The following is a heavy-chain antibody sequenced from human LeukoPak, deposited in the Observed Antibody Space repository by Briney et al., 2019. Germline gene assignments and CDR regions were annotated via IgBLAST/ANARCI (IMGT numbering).Heavy chain of an antibody. CDR1: GFTFSGYY. J-gene: IGHJ4*02. Sequence: GGSLRLSCAASGFTFSGYYMSWIRQAPGKGLGWVSCIGSSSSYTNYADSVKGRFTISRDNAKNSLYLQMDGLRAEDTAVYYCARDRGAVAATWFDYWGQGTLVTVSS. V-gene: IGHV3-11*05. D-gene: IGHD6-19*01. CDR3: ARDRGAVAATWFDY. CDR2: IGSSSSYT.